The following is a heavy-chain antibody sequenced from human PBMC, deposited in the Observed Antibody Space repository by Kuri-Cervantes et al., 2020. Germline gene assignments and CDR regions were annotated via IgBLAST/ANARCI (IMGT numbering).Heavy chain of an antibody. J-gene: IGHJ5*02. CDR2: IYYSGST. CDR1: GGSISSYY. CDR3: ARGSTRGSGWYGWGNAKTYNWFDP. D-gene: IGHD6-19*01. V-gene: IGHV4-59*01. Sequence: SETLSLTCTVSGGSISSYYWSWIRQPPGKGLEWIGYIYYSGSTNYNPSLKSRVTISVDTSKNQFSLKLSSVTAADTAVYYCARGSTRGSGWYGWGNAKTYNWFDPWGQGTLVTVSS.